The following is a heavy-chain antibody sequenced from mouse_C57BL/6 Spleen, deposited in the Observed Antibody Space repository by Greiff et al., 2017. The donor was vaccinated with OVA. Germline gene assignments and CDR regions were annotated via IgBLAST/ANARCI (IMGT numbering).Heavy chain of an antibody. V-gene: IGHV1-74*01. CDR3: AIETAQATFAY. CDR2: IHPSDSDT. D-gene: IGHD3-2*02. CDR1: GYTFTSYW. J-gene: IGHJ3*01. Sequence: VKLQQPGAELVKPGASVKVSCKASGYTFTSYWMHWVKQRPGQGLEWIGRIHPSDSDTNYNQKFKGKATLTVDKSSSTAYMQLSSLTSEDSAVYYCAIETAQATFAYWGQGTLVTVSA.